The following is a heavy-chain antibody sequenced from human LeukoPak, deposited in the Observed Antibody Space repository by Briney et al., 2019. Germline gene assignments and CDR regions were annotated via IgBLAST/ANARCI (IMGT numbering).Heavy chain of an antibody. CDR2: LSYSGIT. Sequence: SQSLSLTCTVSGGFISRSCFYWNWIRQHPEKGLEWFGYLSYSGITYYNPSLKRRITMSRDTSKNQFSLKLNSVTAADTTVYHCARSGGRSWDCFDSWGPGTLVSVSS. D-gene: IGHD1-26*01. J-gene: IGHJ4*02. CDR1: GGFISRSCFY. CDR3: ARSGGRSWDCFDS. V-gene: IGHV4-31*03.